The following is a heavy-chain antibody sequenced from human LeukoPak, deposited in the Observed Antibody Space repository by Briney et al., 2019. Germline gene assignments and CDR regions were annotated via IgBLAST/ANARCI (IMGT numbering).Heavy chain of an antibody. D-gene: IGHD5-24*01. CDR3: ARWEMTTVTFDF. V-gene: IGHV4-39*01. Sequence: SKTLSLTCTVSGASISSNFYYWGWLRQPPGKGLEWIGNIYHSGNTHYNPSLKSRVTISVDTSKNQFSLNLNSVTAADTAVYYCARWEMTTVTFDFWGQGTLVTVSS. J-gene: IGHJ4*02. CDR2: IYHSGNT. CDR1: GASISSNFYY.